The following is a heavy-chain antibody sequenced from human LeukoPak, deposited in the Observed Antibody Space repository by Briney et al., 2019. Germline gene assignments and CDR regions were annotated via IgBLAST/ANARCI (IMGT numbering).Heavy chain of an antibody. J-gene: IGHJ3*02. D-gene: IGHD3-16*01. CDR3: VKDFYSHVWGTGTFDI. Sequence: PGGSLRLSCAASGFTFSSFTLHWVRQAPGKGLEWVTLISYDGRNTYYRDSVEGRFTISRDTFKNTLYLQMDSLTTEDTGVYYCVKDFYSHVWGTGTFDIWGQGTTVTVSS. CDR2: ISYDGRNT. V-gene: IGHV3-30*04. CDR1: GFTFSSFT.